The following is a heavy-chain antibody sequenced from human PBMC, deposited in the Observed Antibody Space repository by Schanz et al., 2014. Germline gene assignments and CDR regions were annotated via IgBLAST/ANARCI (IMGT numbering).Heavy chain of an antibody. Sequence: VHLLESGGGLVQPGGSLRLSCAASGFVFGDYYMTWIRQAPGKGPEYVSYISSGGTTTYHSDSVKGRFTISRDNSKNTLYLQMNSLRTDDTAVYYWAKAAGWPVTRFDPWGRGTLVTVSS. J-gene: IGHJ2*01. V-gene: IGHV3-11*01. CDR3: AKAAGWPVTRFDP. D-gene: IGHD4-4*01. CDR2: ISSGGTTT. CDR1: GFVFGDYY.